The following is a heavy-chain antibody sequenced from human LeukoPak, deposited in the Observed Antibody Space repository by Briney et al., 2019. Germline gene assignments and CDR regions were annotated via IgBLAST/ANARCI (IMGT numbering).Heavy chain of an antibody. Sequence: SETLSLTCTVSGGSISSSSFYWGWIRQPPGKGLEWIGSIYYRGNTYYNPSLKSRVTISVDTSKNQFSLKLSSVTAADTAVYYCARSRDGYIPTFDYWGQGTLVTVSS. V-gene: IGHV4-39*01. D-gene: IGHD5-24*01. CDR2: IYYRGNT. CDR3: ARSRDGYIPTFDY. CDR1: GGSISSSSFY. J-gene: IGHJ4*02.